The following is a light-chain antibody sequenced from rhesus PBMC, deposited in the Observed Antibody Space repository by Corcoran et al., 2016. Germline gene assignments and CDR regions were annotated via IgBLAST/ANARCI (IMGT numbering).Light chain of an antibody. V-gene: IGKV1-94*01. CDR3: LQDYTTPFP. CDR1: QGINKE. Sequence: DIQMTQSPSSLSASVGDRVTVTCRASQGINKELSWYQQTPGKAPTLLIYAASSLQTGVSSRFSGRGAGTDDTLTISSLRPEDVATYYCLQDYTTPFPFGPGTKLDIK. CDR2: AAS. J-gene: IGKJ3*01.